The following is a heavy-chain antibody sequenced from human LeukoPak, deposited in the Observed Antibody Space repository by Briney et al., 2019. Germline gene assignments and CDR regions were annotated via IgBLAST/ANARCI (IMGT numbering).Heavy chain of an antibody. CDR1: GGTFSSYA. D-gene: IGHD3-10*01. V-gene: IGHV1-46*01. CDR2: INPSGGST. Sequence: GASVKVSCKASGGTFSSYAISWVRQAPGQGLEWMGIINPSGGSTSYAQKFQGRVTMTRDTSTSTVYMELSSLRSEDTAAYYCARARITMVRGVIFWFDPWGQGTLVTVSS. CDR3: ARARITMVRGVIFWFDP. J-gene: IGHJ5*02.